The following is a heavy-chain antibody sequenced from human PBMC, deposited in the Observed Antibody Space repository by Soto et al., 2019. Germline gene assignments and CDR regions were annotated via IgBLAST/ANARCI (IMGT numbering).Heavy chain of an antibody. V-gene: IGHV3-15*01. Sequence: LRLSCAVSGFTISDAWMSWVRQAPGKGLEWVGRIKSKSDGGTIDHAAPVKGRFTISRDVSKNTXXXXXXXXXXXXXXXXXXTTDPGGGVTPREVPDYWGQGTLVTVSS. CDR3: TTDPGGGVTPREVPDY. CDR2: IKSKSDGGTI. D-gene: IGHD3-16*01. J-gene: IGHJ4*02. CDR1: GFTISDAW.